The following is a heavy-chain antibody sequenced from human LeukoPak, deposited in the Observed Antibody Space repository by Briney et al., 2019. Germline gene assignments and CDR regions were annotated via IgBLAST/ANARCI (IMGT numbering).Heavy chain of an antibody. Sequence: ASVKVSCKASGYTFTSYGISWVRQAPGQGLEWMGWISAYNGNTNYAQKLQGRVTMTTDTSTSTAYMELRSLRPDDTAVYYCARDQKITIFGVVILYYFDYWGQGTLVTVSS. CDR1: GYTFTSYG. V-gene: IGHV1-18*01. D-gene: IGHD3-3*01. J-gene: IGHJ4*02. CDR2: ISAYNGNT. CDR3: ARDQKITIFGVVILYYFDY.